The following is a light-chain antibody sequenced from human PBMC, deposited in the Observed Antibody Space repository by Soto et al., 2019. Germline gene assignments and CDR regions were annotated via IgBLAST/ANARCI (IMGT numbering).Light chain of an antibody. V-gene: IGLV2-14*01. J-gene: IGLJ2*01. CDR2: AVS. CDR1: SSDVGTYNY. Sequence: QSALTQPASVSGSPGQSITISCTGTSSDVGTYNYVSWYQQHPGKAPRLIIYAVSNRPSGVSNRFSGSKSGNTASLTISGLQAEDAADYYCSSYTTSSTPRVVFGGGTQLTVL. CDR3: SSYTTSSTPRVV.